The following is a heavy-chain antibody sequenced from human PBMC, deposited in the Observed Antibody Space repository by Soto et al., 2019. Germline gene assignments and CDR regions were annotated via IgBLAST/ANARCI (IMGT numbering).Heavy chain of an antibody. Sequence: SETLSLTCTVSGGSISSYYWSWIRQPPGKGLEWIGYIYYSGITNYNPSLKSRVTISVDTSKNQFSLKLSSVTAADTAVYYCATMGAPVTGLYYFDYWGQGTLVTVSS. CDR2: IYYSGIT. D-gene: IGHD1-26*01. CDR1: GGSISSYY. V-gene: IGHV4-59*08. CDR3: ATMGAPVTGLYYFDY. J-gene: IGHJ4*02.